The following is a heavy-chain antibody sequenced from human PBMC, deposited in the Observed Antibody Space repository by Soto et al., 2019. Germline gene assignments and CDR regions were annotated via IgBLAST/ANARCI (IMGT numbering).Heavy chain of an antibody. CDR3: ARMATFGSLNWFDP. Sequence: GASVKVSCKASGYSFTNNDVSWVRQATGQGLEWMGWMNPGSGDTGYAQKFQGRVTMPRDISIATAYMELSSLRSDDTAIYYSARMATFGSLNWFDPWGQGTLVTVSS. CDR2: MNPGSGDT. CDR1: GYSFTNND. V-gene: IGHV1-8*01. J-gene: IGHJ5*02. D-gene: IGHD3-16*01.